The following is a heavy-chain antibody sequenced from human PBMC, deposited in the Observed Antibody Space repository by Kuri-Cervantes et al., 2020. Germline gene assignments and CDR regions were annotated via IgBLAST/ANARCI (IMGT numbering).Heavy chain of an antibody. CDR2: VDPDGSEK. Sequence: GGSLRLSCAASGFAFNNYWMTWVRQAPGKGLEWVANVDPDGSEKYYVDSVKGRFTISRDNSKNTLYLQMNSLRAEDTAVYYCAKTGRTADAFDIWGQGTKVTVSS. J-gene: IGHJ3*02. D-gene: IGHD1-14*01. CDR1: GFAFNNYW. V-gene: IGHV3-7*03. CDR3: AKTGRTADAFDI.